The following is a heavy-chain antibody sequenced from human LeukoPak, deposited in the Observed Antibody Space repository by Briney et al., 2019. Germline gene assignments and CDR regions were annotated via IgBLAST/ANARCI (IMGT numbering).Heavy chain of an antibody. V-gene: IGHV3-33*06. CDR2: IWFDGSYK. Sequence: PGRSLRLSCAASGFTFSSYGMHWVRQAPGKGLEWVAVIWFDGSYKYYADSVKGRFTISRDNSKNTLYLQMNSLRAEDTAVYYCAKSQYGDYGIDYWGQGTLVTVSS. CDR1: GFTFSSYG. J-gene: IGHJ4*02. CDR3: AKSQYGDYGIDY. D-gene: IGHD4-17*01.